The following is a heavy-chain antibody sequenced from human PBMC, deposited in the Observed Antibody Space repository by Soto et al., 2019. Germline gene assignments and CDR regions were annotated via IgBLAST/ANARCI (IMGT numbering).Heavy chain of an antibody. CDR1: GISLTNNGEA. CDR3: ARYVATSPAGWFEP. CDR2: IYWDDDN. Sequence: QITLKESGPTLVKPTQTLTLTCTFSGISLTNNGEAVGWFRQSPGKALEWLVLIYWDDDNRYNPTLRTRLSTTKDTSKNQVVLTLTNMDPVDTATYYCARYVATSPAGWFEPWGQGIPVTVSS. V-gene: IGHV2-5*02. J-gene: IGHJ5*02. D-gene: IGHD3-10*02.